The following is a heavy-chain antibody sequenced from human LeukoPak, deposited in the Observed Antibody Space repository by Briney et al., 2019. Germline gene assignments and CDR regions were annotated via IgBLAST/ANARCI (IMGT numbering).Heavy chain of an antibody. V-gene: IGHV4-59*01. CDR3: ARDAGRGATFDY. J-gene: IGHJ4*02. Sequence: SETLSLTCTVSGGSISSYYWSWLRQPPGKGLEWIGYIYYSGSTNYNPSLKSRVTISVDTSKNQFSLKLSSVTAADTAVYYCARDAGRGATFDYWGQGTLVTVSS. CDR1: GGSISSYY. D-gene: IGHD1-26*01. CDR2: IYYSGST.